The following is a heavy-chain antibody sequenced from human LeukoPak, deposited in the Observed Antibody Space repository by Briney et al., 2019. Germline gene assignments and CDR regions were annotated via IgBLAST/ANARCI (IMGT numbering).Heavy chain of an antibody. V-gene: IGHV1-18*04. Sequence: ASVKVPCKASGYTCTSYGISWVRQAPGQGLEWMGWISAYNGNTNYAQKLQGRVTMTTDTSTSTAYMELRSLRSDDTAVYYCARAWGSIAVAAIDYWGQGTLVTVSS. CDR3: ARAWGSIAVAAIDY. CDR1: GYTCTSYG. J-gene: IGHJ4*02. CDR2: ISAYNGNT. D-gene: IGHD6-19*01.